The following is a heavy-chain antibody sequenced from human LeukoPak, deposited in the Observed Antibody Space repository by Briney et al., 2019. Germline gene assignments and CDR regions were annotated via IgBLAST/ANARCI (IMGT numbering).Heavy chain of an antibody. J-gene: IGHJ3*02. CDR2: FYYSGST. CDR3: ARHLLRYYDSSGRDAFDI. Sequence: PSETLSLTCTVSGGSISSSSYYWGWIRQPPGKGLEWIGSFYYSGSTYYNPSLKSRVTISVSTSKNQFSLKLSSVTAADTVVYYCARHLLRYYDSSGRDAFDIWGQGTMVTVSS. D-gene: IGHD3-22*01. CDR1: GGSISSSSYY. V-gene: IGHV4-39*01.